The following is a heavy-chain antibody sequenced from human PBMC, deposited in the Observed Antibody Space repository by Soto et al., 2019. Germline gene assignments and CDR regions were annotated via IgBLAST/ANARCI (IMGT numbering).Heavy chain of an antibody. CDR3: TSVTEMMTFGGVIPRDYYYGMDV. Sequence: EVQLVESGGGLVQPGGSLKLSCAASGFTFSGSAMHWVRQASGKGLEWVGRIRSKANSYATAYAASVKGRFTISRDDSKKTEYLQMNSLKTEDTAVYYCTSVTEMMTFGGVIPRDYYYGMDVWGQGTTVTVSS. V-gene: IGHV3-73*02. J-gene: IGHJ6*02. D-gene: IGHD3-16*02. CDR2: IRSKANSYAT. CDR1: GFTFSGSA.